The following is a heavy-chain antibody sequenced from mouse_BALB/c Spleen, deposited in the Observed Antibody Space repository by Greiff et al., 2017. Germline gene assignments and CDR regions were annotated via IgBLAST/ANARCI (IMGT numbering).Heavy chain of an antibody. Sequence: VHLVESGAELMKPGASVKISCKATGYTFSSYWIEWVKQRPGHGLEWIGEILPGSGSTNYNEKFKGKATFTADTSSNTAYMQLSSLTSEDSAVYYCARGTTVEEYAMDYWGQGTTVTVSS. CDR1: GYTFSSYW. CDR2: ILPGSGST. CDR3: ARGTTVEEYAMDY. J-gene: IGHJ4*01. V-gene: IGHV1-9*01. D-gene: IGHD1-1*01.